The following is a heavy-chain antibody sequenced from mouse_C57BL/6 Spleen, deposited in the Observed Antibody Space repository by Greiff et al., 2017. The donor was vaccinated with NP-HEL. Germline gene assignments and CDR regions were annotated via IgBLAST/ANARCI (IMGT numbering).Heavy chain of an antibody. V-gene: IGHV1-59*01. J-gene: IGHJ1*03. Sequence: QVQLQQPGAELVRPGTSVKLSCKASGYTFTSYWMHWVKQRPGQGLEWIGVIDPSDSYTNYNQKFKGKATLTVDTSSSTAYMQLSSLTSEDSAVNYCARYDGYYNWYFDVWGTGTTVTVSS. D-gene: IGHD2-3*01. CDR3: ARYDGYYNWYFDV. CDR2: IDPSDSYT. CDR1: GYTFTSYW.